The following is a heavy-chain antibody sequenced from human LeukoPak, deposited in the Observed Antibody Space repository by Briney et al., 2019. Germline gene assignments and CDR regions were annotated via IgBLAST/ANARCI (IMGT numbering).Heavy chain of an antibody. Sequence: PGGSLRLSCAASGFTLSPYWMHWVRQAPGKGLVWVSRINSDGSSTSYADSVKGRFTISRDNAKNTLYLQMNSLRAEDTAVYYCARRESSIAHFDYWGQGTLVTVSS. D-gene: IGHD6-6*01. J-gene: IGHJ4*02. CDR2: INSDGSST. V-gene: IGHV3-74*01. CDR1: GFTLSPYW. CDR3: ARRESSIAHFDY.